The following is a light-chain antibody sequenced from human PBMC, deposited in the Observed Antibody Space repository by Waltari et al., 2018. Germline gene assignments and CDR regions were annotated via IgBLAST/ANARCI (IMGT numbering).Light chain of an antibody. CDR2: GST. V-gene: IGLV1-40*01. CDR1: GSNIGAGYD. CDR3: QSYDTSLSVV. Sequence: QSVLTQPPSVSGAPGQRVTIACTGSGSNIGAGYDVHWYQQLPRAAPKLRIYGSTSRPLGVPARCFGSTSGTSASLAITGLQAEDEADYYCQSYDTSLSVVFGGGTKLTVL. J-gene: IGLJ3*02.